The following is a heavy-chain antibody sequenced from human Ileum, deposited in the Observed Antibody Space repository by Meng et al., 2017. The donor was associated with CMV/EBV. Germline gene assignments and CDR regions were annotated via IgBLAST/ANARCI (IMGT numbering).Heavy chain of an antibody. CDR2: VDRYDRT. Sequence: GESLKISCAASGFTFSSFSMTWVRQAPGQGLEWVSTVDRYDRTYYVDSVNGRFTISRDNSMDTLHLQMHSLRAEDMAVYCYARSLVATAMDVGEWGQETLVTVSS. CDR1: GFTFSSFS. CDR3: ARSLVATAMDVGE. J-gene: IGHJ4*02. V-gene: IGHV3-23*01. D-gene: IGHD5-18*01.